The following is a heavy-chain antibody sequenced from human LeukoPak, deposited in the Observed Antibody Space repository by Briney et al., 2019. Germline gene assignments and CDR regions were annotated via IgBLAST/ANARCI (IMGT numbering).Heavy chain of an antibody. CDR3: TRDLSDSSGAGYFDY. CDR2: IRSKAYGGTT. J-gene: IGHJ4*02. Sequence: GGSLRLSCTASGFTFGDYAMSWVRQAPGKGLEWVGFIRSKAYGGTTEYAASVKGRFTISRDDSKSIAYLQMNSLKTEDTAVYYCTRDLSDSSGAGYFDYWGQGTLVTVSS. V-gene: IGHV3-49*04. CDR1: GFTFGDYA. D-gene: IGHD3-22*01.